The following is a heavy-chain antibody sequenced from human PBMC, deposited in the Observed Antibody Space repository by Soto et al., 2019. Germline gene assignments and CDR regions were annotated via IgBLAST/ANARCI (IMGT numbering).Heavy chain of an antibody. CDR3: ARDTRRRDGSGWYSTGGWFDP. CDR1: GGSVSSYY. Sequence: SETLSLTCTVSGGSVSSYYWSWIRQPPGKGLEWIGYIYYSGSTNYNPSLKSRVTISVDTSKNQFSLKLSSVTAADTAVYYCARDTRRRDGSGWYSTGGWFDPWGQGTLVTVSS. CDR2: IYYSGST. D-gene: IGHD6-19*01. J-gene: IGHJ5*02. V-gene: IGHV4-59*02.